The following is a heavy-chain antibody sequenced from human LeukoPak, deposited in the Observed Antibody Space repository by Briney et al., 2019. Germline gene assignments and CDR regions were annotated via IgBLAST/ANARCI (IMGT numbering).Heavy chain of an antibody. Sequence: SETLSLTCAVYGGSFSGYYWSWIRQPPGKGLEWIGEINHSGSTNYNPSLKSRVTISVDTSKNQFSLKLSSVTAADTAVYYCAVYSSSSRLAVFDIWGQGTMVTVSS. J-gene: IGHJ3*02. CDR1: GGSFSGYY. V-gene: IGHV4-34*01. D-gene: IGHD6-6*01. CDR3: AVYSSSSRLAVFDI. CDR2: INHSGST.